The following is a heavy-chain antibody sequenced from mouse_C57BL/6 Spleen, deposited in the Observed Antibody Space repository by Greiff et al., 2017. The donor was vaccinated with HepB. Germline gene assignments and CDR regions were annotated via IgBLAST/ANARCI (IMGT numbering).Heavy chain of an antibody. CDR1: GYSITSGYY. CDR2: ISYDGSN. D-gene: IGHD2-4*01. V-gene: IGHV3-6*01. CDR3: ARGDDWYY. J-gene: IGHJ2*01. Sequence: EVKLQESGPGLVKPSQSLSLTCSVTGYSITSGYYWNWIRQFPGNKLEWMGYISYDGSNNYNPSLKNRISITRDTSKNQFFLKLNSVTTEDTATYYCARGDDWYYWGQGTTLTVSS.